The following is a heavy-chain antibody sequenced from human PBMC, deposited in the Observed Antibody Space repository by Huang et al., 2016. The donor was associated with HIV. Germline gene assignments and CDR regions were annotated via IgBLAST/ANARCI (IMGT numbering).Heavy chain of an antibody. CDR2: ISYDGSNK. Sequence: QVQLVESGGGVVQPGRSLRLSCAAAGFTFSSYAMHWVRQAPGKGRGGVAVISYDGSNKYYADSVKGRFTISRDNSKNTLYLQMNSLRAEDTAVYYCARDAYYDYVWGSYRKYYYYYMDVWGKGTTVTVSS. CDR1: GFTFSSYA. D-gene: IGHD3-16*02. V-gene: IGHV3-30-3*01. J-gene: IGHJ6*03. CDR3: ARDAYYDYVWGSYRKYYYYYMDV.